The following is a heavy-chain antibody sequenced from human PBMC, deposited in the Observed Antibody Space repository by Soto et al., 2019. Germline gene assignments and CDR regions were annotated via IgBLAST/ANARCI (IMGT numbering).Heavy chain of an antibody. V-gene: IGHV1-2*02. Sequence: DSVQVSCTASGYTFTGYYMHWVRQAPGQGLEWMGWINPNSGGTNYAQKFQGRVTMTRDTSISTAYMELSRLRSDDTAVYYCARGLPRLAGAGTHNWFDPWGQGTLVTVSS. D-gene: IGHD6-19*01. CDR3: ARGLPRLAGAGTHNWFDP. J-gene: IGHJ5*02. CDR2: INPNSGGT. CDR1: GYTFTGYY.